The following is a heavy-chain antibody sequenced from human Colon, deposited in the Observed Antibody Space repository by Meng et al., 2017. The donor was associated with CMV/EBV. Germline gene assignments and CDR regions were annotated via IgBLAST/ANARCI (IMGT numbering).Heavy chain of an antibody. D-gene: IGHD3-22*01. CDR1: GYTFTGYY. V-gene: IGHV1-2*02. CDR3: ATVSSGYYLYFQH. J-gene: IGHJ1*01. Sequence: GRRGQSGAEVKKPGASVKASCKASGYTFTGYYMHWVRQAPGQGLEWMGWINPNSGGTNYAQKFQGRVTMTRDTSISTAYMELSRLRSDDTAVYYCATVSSGYYLYFQHWGQGTLVTVSS. CDR2: INPNSGGT.